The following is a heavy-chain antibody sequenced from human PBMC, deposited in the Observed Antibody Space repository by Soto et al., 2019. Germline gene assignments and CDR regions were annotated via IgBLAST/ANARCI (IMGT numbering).Heavy chain of an antibody. CDR3: ATSILVCVYAMDV. Sequence: QNQLLQSGAEARKPGASVKVSCTASGYTFSSYYITWVRQAPGQGPEWMGWISAYNGNTNYAREFQGRVTMTTDTSTSTAYMELRSLRSDDTAIYYCATSILVCVYAMDVWGQGTTVTVSS. V-gene: IGHV1-18*01. CDR1: GYTFSSYY. CDR2: ISAYNGNT. D-gene: IGHD2-15*01. J-gene: IGHJ6*02.